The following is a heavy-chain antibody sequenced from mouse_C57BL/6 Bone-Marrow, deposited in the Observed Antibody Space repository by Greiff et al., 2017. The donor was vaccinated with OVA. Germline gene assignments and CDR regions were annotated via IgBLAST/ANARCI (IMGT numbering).Heavy chain of an antibody. V-gene: IGHV6-6*01. CDR2: IRNKANNHAT. CDR3: TSPIYYYGSSYLYYAMDY. D-gene: IGHD1-1*01. Sequence: DVKLVESGGGLVQPGGSMKLSCAASGFTFSDAWMDWVRQSPEKGLEWVAEIRNKANNHATYYAESVKGRFTISRDDSKSSVYLQMNSLRAEDTGIYYCTSPIYYYGSSYLYYAMDYWGQGTSVTVS. J-gene: IGHJ4*01. CDR1: GFTFSDAW.